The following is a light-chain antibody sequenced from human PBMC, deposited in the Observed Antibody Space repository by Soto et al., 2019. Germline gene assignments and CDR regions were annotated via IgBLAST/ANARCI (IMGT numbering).Light chain of an antibody. J-gene: IGKJ5*01. CDR2: GAS. CDR3: QQYTHWPRIT. Sequence: VWKLTPATLSVSRGRRDIRGCSVSQSVSSYLAWYQQKPGQAPRLLIYGASTRATGIPARFSGSGSETEFALTINSLQSEDSAVYSCQQYTHWPRITFGQGTRLEIK. CDR1: QSVSSY. V-gene: IGKV3-15*01.